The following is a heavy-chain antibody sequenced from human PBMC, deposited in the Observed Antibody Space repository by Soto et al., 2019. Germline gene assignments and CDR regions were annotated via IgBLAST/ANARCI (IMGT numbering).Heavy chain of an antibody. CDR1: GGTFSSYA. CDR2: IIPIFGTA. CDR3: AREASVIRGTRKYYYYGMDV. J-gene: IGHJ6*02. V-gene: IGHV1-69*13. Sequence: GASVKVSCKASGGTFSSYAISWVRQAPGQGLEWMGGIIPIFGTANYAQKFQGRVTITADESTSTAYMELSSLRSEDTAVYYCAREASVIRGTRKYYYYGMDVWGQGTTVTVSS. D-gene: IGHD3-10*01.